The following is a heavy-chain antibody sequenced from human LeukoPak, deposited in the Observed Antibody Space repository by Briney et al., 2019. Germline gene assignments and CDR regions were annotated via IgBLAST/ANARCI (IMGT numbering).Heavy chain of an antibody. V-gene: IGHV3-20*04. CDR1: GFTFDDYG. CDR3: ARDAVRGVPRWYFDY. CDR2: INWNGGST. J-gene: IGHJ4*02. D-gene: IGHD3-10*01. Sequence: GGSLRPSCTASGFTFDDYGMSWVRQAPGKGLEWVSGINWNGGSTGYADSVKGRFTISRDNAKNSLYLQMNSLRAEDTALYYCARDAVRGVPRWYFDYWGQGTLVTVSS.